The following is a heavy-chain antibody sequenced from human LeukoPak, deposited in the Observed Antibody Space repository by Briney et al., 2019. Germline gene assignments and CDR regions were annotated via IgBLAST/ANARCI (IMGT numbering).Heavy chain of an antibody. Sequence: SETLSLTCTVSGVSISSGGYYWSWIRQPPGQGLEWIGYIDYSGTTNYNPSLKSRVTMSIDTSKNQFSLKLSSVTVADTAVYYCARVGAGCFDFWGQGTMVTVSS. D-gene: IGHD1-26*01. CDR2: IDYSGTT. V-gene: IGHV4-61*08. CDR1: GVSISSGGYY. J-gene: IGHJ3*01. CDR3: ARVGAGCFDF.